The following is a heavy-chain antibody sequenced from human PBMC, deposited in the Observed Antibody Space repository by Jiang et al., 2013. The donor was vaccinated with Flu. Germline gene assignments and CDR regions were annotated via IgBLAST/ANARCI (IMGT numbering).Heavy chain of an antibody. D-gene: IGHD3-3*01. V-gene: IGHV4-34*01. CDR2: INHSGST. CDR1: GGSFSGYY. J-gene: IGHJ5*02. CDR3: ARAYLSWSGYSQYNWFDP. Sequence: LLKPSETLSLTCAVYGGSFSGYYWSWIRQPPGKGLEWIGEINHSGSTNYNPSLKSRVTISVDTSKNQFSLKLSSVTAADTAVYYCARAYLSWSGYSQYNWFDPWGQGTLVTVSS.